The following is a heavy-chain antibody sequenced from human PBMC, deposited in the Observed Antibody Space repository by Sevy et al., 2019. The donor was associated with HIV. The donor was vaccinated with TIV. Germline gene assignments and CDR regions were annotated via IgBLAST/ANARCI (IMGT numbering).Heavy chain of an antibody. D-gene: IGHD6-13*01. CDR2: ISAYNGNT. CDR1: GYTFTSYG. CDR3: ARGSSSWYTYYYYYGMDV. Sequence: ASVKVSCKASGYTFTSYGISWVRQAPGQGLEWMGWISAYNGNTNYAQTLQGRVTMTTDTSTSTAYMELRSLRSDDTAVYYCARGSSSWYTYYYYYGMDVWGQGTTVTVSS. J-gene: IGHJ6*02. V-gene: IGHV1-18*01.